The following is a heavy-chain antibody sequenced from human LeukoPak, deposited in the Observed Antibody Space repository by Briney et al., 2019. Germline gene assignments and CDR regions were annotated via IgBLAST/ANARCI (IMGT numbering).Heavy chain of an antibody. J-gene: IGHJ5*02. D-gene: IGHD1-20*01. Sequence: GRSLRLSCAASGFTFSSYAMHWVRQAPGKGLEWVAVISYDGSNKCYADSVKGRFTISRDYSKNTLYLQMNSLRAEDTAVYYCAKDNWNDWFDPWGQGTLVTVSS. CDR3: AKDNWNDWFDP. CDR1: GFTFSSYA. CDR2: ISYDGSNK. V-gene: IGHV3-30-3*01.